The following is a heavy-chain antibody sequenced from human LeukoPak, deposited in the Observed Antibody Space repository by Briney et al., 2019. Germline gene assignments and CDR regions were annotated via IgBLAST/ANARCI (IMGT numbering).Heavy chain of an antibody. D-gene: IGHD3-16*01. CDR2: ISSSATTI. CDR1: GFTFSSFE. V-gene: IGHV3-48*03. Sequence: GGSLRLSCAASGFTFSSFEMNWVRQAPGKGLEWISYISSSATTIYYADSVKGRFTISRDNAKNSLYLQMNRLRAEDTAIYYCACQGDPGEFDYWGQGALVTV. CDR3: ACQGDPGEFDY. J-gene: IGHJ4*02.